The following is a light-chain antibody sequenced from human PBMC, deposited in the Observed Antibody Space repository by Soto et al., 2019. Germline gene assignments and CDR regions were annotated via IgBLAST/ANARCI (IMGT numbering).Light chain of an antibody. J-gene: IGLJ1*01. CDR3: CSYAGGYTYV. V-gene: IGLV2-11*01. Sequence: QLVLTQPRSVSGSPGQSVTISCTGTGNDVGAYNYVSWYQQHPGRPPKLLIYGVVRWPSGVPDRFSGSKSGNTASLTISGLQAEDEADYFCCSYAGGYTYVFGTGTKLTVL. CDR2: GVV. CDR1: GNDVGAYNY.